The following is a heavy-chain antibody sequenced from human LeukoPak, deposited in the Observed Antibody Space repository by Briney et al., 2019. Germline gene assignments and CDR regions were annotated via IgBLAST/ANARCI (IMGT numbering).Heavy chain of an antibody. CDR1: GGSISSSSFY. Sequence: SETLSLTCTVSGGSISSSSFYWGWIRQPPGKGLEWIGSIYYSGSTYYKPSLKSRVTMSVDTSKNQFSLKLSSVTAADTAVYYCARGEEVVVPPGAFDIWGQGTMVTVSS. CDR2: IYYSGST. D-gene: IGHD2-2*01. J-gene: IGHJ3*02. CDR3: ARGEEVVVPPGAFDI. V-gene: IGHV4-39*01.